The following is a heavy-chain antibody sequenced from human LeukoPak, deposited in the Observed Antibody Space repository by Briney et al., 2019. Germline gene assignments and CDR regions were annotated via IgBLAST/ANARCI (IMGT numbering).Heavy chain of an antibody. V-gene: IGHV3-48*03. J-gene: IGHJ4*02. CDR1: GFTFSSYE. CDR2: ISSSGSAI. D-gene: IGHD3-22*01. Sequence: PGGSLRLSCAASGFTFSSYEMYWVRQAPGKGLECVSYISSSGSAIYYTDSVKGRFTISRDNAKKSLYLQMNSLRAEDTAVYYCARAHYYDSSGLDYWGQGTLVTVSS. CDR3: ARAHYYDSSGLDY.